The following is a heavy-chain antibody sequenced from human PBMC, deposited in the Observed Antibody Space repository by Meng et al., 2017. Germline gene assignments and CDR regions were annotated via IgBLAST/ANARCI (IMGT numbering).Heavy chain of an antibody. D-gene: IGHD3-3*01. Sequence: GESLKISCAASGFTFSSYWMSWVRQAPGKGLEWVANIKQDGSEKYYVDSVKGRFTISRDNAKNSLYLQMNSLRAEDTAVYYCARDGEAYYDFWSGYSLALFIDYWGHGTLVTVSS. CDR3: ARDGEAYYDFWSGYSLALFIDY. V-gene: IGHV3-7*01. CDR2: IKQDGSEK. CDR1: GFTFSSYW. J-gene: IGHJ4*01.